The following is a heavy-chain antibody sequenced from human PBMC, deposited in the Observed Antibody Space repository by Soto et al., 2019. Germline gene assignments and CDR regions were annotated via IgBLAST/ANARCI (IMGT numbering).Heavy chain of an antibody. J-gene: IGHJ3*02. CDR2: ISGSGGST. D-gene: IGHD3-22*01. Sequence: PRGSLRLACAASGFTVSSYAMSWVRQAPGKGLEWVSAISGSGGSTYYADSVKGRFTISRDNSKNTLYLQMNSLRAEDTAVYYCAKPYDSSGYHNDAFDIWGQGTMVTVSS. CDR1: GFTVSSYA. CDR3: AKPYDSSGYHNDAFDI. V-gene: IGHV3-23*01.